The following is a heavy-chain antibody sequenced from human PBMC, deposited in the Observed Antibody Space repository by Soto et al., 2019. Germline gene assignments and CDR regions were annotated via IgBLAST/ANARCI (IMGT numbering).Heavy chain of an antibody. D-gene: IGHD2-8*01. CDR2: MNPNSGNT. CDR3: ARRLMVYANWFDP. CDR1: GSTFPSYD. V-gene: IGHV1-8*01. J-gene: IGHJ5*02. Sequence: ASVQVSCKASGSTFPSYDSDWVRQAPGQGLEWMGWMNPNSGNTGYAQKFQGRVTMTRNTSISTAYMELSSLRSEDTAVYYCARRLMVYANWFDPWGQGTLVTVSS.